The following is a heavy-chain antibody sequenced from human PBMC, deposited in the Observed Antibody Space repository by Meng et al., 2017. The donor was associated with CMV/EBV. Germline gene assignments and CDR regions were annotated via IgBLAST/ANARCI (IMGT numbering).Heavy chain of an antibody. CDR1: GGSISSSNW. Sequence: SETLSPTCAVSGGSISSSNWWSWVRQPPGKGLEWIGEIYHSGSTNYNPSLKSRVTTSVDKSKNQFSLKLSSVTAADTAVYYCARAGWSASYCSSTSCTNWFDPWGQGTLVTVSS. CDR3: ARAGWSASYCSSTSCTNWFDP. D-gene: IGHD2-2*01. CDR2: IYHSGST. J-gene: IGHJ5*02. V-gene: IGHV4-4*02.